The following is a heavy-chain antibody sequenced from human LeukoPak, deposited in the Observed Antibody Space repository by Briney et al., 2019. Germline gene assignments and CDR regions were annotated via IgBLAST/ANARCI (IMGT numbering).Heavy chain of an antibody. Sequence: SETLPLTCAVSGGSISSSNWWSWVRQPPGKGLEWIGEIYHSGSTNYNPSLKSRVTISVDKSKNQFSLKLSSVTAADTAVYYCARVVVPLYYFDYWGQGTLVTVSS. CDR1: GGSISSSNW. CDR2: IYHSGST. J-gene: IGHJ4*02. D-gene: IGHD2-15*01. V-gene: IGHV4-4*02. CDR3: ARVVVPLYYFDY.